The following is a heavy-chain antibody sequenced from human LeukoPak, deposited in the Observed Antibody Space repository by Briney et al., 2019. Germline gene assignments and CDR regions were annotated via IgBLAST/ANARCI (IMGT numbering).Heavy chain of an antibody. D-gene: IGHD3-22*01. CDR3: ARDTYDSSGYYLNFDY. Sequence: GGSLRLSWAASGFTFSRYSMSWVRQAPGKGLEGVSYISSSSSTIYYADSVKGRFTISRDKAKNSLYLQINSLRAEDTAVYYCARDTYDSSGYYLNFDYWGQGTLVTVSS. J-gene: IGHJ4*02. CDR1: GFTFSRYS. CDR2: ISSSSSTI. V-gene: IGHV3-48*01.